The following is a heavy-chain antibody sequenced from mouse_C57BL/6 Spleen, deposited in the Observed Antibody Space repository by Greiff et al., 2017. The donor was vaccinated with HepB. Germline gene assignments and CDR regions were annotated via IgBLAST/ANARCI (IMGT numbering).Heavy chain of an antibody. J-gene: IGHJ1*03. CDR2: INPNNGGT. V-gene: IGHV1-18*01. CDR1: GYTFTDYN. D-gene: IGHD1-1*01. CDR3: ARREDYYGSSWYCDV. Sequence: EVQLQQSGPELVKPGASVKIPCKASGYTFTDYNMDWVKQSHGKGLEWIGDINPNNGGTIYNQKFKGKATLTVDKSSSTAYMELRSLTSEDTAVYYGARREDYYGSSWYCDVWGTGTTVTVSS.